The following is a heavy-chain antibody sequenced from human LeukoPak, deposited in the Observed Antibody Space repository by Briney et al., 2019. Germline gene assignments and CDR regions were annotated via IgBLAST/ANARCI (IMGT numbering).Heavy chain of an antibody. J-gene: IGHJ4*02. V-gene: IGHV4-59*01. Sequence: SETLSLTCTVSGGSISSYYWSWIRQPPGKGLECIGYIYYSGSTNYNPSLKSRVTISVDTSKNQFSLKLSSVTAADTAVYYCARDATDYGDYEFDYWGQGTLVTVSS. CDR3: ARDATDYGDYEFDY. D-gene: IGHD4-17*01. CDR2: IYYSGST. CDR1: GGSISSYY.